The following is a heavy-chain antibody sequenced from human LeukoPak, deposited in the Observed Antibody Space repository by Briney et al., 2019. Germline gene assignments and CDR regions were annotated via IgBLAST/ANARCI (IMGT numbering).Heavy chain of an antibody. CDR3: ARGRSRIAAAGTGNWFDP. V-gene: IGHV4-61*02. J-gene: IGHJ5*02. D-gene: IGHD6-13*01. CDR1: GGSISSGSYY. CDR2: IYTSGST. Sequence: SQTLSLTCTVSGGSISSGSYYWSWIRQPAGKGLEWIGRIYTSGSTNYNPSLKSRVTISVDTSKNQFSLKLSSVTAADTAVYYCARGRSRIAAAGTGNWFDPWGQGTLVTVSS.